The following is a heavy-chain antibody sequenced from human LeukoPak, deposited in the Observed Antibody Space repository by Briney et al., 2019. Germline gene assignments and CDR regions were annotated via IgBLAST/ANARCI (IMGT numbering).Heavy chain of an antibody. CDR2: IYYSGSI. Sequence: PSETLSLTCTVPGGSISSSSYYWGWIRQPPGKGLEWIASIYYSGSIYYNPSLKSRVTISVDTSKNQFSLKQSSVTAADTAVYYCARAPSVHDGSGSSPDGAFDIWGQGTMVTVPS. J-gene: IGHJ3*02. D-gene: IGHD3-10*01. V-gene: IGHV4-39*01. CDR3: ARAPSVHDGSGSSPDGAFDI. CDR1: GGSISSSSYY.